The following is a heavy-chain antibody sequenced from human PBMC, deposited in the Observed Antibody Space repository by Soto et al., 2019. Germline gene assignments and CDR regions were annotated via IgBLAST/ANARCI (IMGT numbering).Heavy chain of an antibody. D-gene: IGHD6-19*01. V-gene: IGHV3-23*01. J-gene: IGHJ4*02. CDR1: GFTFRSYA. Sequence: EVQLLESGGGLVQPGGSLSLSCGASGFTFRSYAMSWVRQAPGKGLEWVSGISDNGGSTFYADSVKGRFTISRDNSKNTLYLQMHSLRVEDTAIYYCAKDRYSSGWYELGHLDYWGQGTLVTVSS. CDR2: ISDNGGST. CDR3: AKDRYSSGWYELGHLDY.